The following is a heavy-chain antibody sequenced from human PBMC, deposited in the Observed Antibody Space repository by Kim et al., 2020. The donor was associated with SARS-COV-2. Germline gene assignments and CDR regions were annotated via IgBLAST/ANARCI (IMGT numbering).Heavy chain of an antibody. J-gene: IGHJ4*02. V-gene: IGHV3-66*04. D-gene: IGHD1-26*01. CDR3: ARHVGLVGPFDY. CDR1: GFTASRNY. Sequence: GGSLRLSCSASGFTASRNYMSWVRQSPGRGLEWVSLIYSGGDTYYADSVRGRFTISRDNFKNTLYLQMNNLRAEDTALYFCARHVGLVGPFDYWGQGTLVTVSS. CDR2: IYSGGDT.